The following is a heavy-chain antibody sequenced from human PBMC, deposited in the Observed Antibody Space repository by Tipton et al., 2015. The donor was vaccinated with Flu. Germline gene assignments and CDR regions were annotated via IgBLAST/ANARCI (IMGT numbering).Heavy chain of an antibody. CDR2: IYTSGRT. Sequence: TLSLTCTVYGGSISSGSYYWSWFRQPAGKGLEWIGRIYTSGRTNYNPSLKSRVTISVDTSKNQFSLKLSSVTAADTAVYYCARDYRGHIYYWGQGTLVTVSS. CDR1: GGSISSGSYY. J-gene: IGHJ4*02. V-gene: IGHV4-61*02. D-gene: IGHD2-21*01. CDR3: ARDYRGHIYY.